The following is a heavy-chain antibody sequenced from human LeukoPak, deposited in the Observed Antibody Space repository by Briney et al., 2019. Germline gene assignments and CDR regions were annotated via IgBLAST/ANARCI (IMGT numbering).Heavy chain of an antibody. CDR3: AILWGGSGSYPDP. CDR2: IYYSGST. D-gene: IGHD3-10*01. J-gene: IGHJ5*02. CDR1: GGSISSGDYY. V-gene: IGHV4-31*03. Sequence: SETLSLTCTVSGGSISSGDYYWSWIRQHPGKGLEWIGYIYYSGSTYYNPSLKSRVTISVDTSKNQFSLKLSSVTAADTAVYYCAILWGGSGSYPDPWGQGTLVTVSS.